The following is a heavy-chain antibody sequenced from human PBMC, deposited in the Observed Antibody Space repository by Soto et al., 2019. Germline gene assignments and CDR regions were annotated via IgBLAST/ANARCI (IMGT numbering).Heavy chain of an antibody. J-gene: IGHJ1*01. V-gene: IGHV3-66*01. D-gene: IGHD3-22*01. Sequence: PGGSLRLSCAASGFTVSTNYMSWVRQAPGKGLEWVSIIYTAGSTYYADSVRGRFTISRDNSKNTLYLQMTSLRAEDTVVYYCAKVGDSSGYAKYFQHWGQGTLVTVSS. CDR2: IYTAGST. CDR3: AKVGDSSGYAKYFQH. CDR1: GFTVSTNY.